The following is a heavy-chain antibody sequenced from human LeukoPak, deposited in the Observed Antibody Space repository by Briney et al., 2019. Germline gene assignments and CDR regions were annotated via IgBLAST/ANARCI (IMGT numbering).Heavy chain of an antibody. D-gene: IGHD4-17*01. CDR2: ISTYNGNT. J-gene: IGHJ4*02. V-gene: IGHV1-18*01. CDR1: GYTFTSYD. CDR3: ARGDDYGDYWGLY. Sequence: ASVKVSCKASGYTFTSYDINWVRQATGQGLEWLGWISTYNGNTNYAQKLQGRVTMTTDTSTSTAYMELRSLISDDAAVYYCARGDDYGDYWGLYWGQGTLVTVSS.